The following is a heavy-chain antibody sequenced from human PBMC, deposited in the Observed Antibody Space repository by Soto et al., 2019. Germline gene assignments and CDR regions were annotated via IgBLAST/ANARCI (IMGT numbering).Heavy chain of an antibody. J-gene: IGHJ3*02. CDR1: GFTFSSYG. CDR2: ITYDGSNK. D-gene: IGHD3-10*01. CDR3: AKDWRESLPGDAFDI. V-gene: IGHV3-30*18. Sequence: QVQLVESGGGVVQPGRSLRLSCAASGFTFSSYGMHWVRQAPGEGLEWVGVITYDGSNKFYADSVKGRFTISRENSKNTLYLQMNSLRAEDAAVYYCAKDWRESLPGDAFDIWGQGTMVTVSS.